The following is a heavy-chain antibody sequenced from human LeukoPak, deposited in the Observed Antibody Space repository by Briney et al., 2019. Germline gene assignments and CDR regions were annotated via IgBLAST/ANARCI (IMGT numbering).Heavy chain of an antibody. Sequence: ASVTVSCKASGYTFTTSDINWVRQAPGQGLEWMGWMNPNTGNTGYAQKFQGRVTMTRNTSISTAYMELSSLRSEDTAVYYCARGGTMVRGIIKLYYYGMDVWGHGTTVTVSS. CDR1: GYTFTTSD. J-gene: IGHJ6*02. CDR3: ARGGTMVRGIIKLYYYGMDV. D-gene: IGHD3-10*01. CDR2: MNPNTGNT. V-gene: IGHV1-8*01.